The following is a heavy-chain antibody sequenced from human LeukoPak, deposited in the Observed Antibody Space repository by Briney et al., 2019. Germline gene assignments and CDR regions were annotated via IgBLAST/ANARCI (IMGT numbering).Heavy chain of an antibody. CDR2: ISHDGGNK. CDR3: TRDGSSEHYFDY. J-gene: IGHJ4*02. V-gene: IGHV3-30-3*01. CDR1: GFTFSSFA. Sequence: GRSLSLSCAASGFTFSSFAIHWIRQAPGKGLVWVAVISHDGGNKYYAVSVKGRFTISRDNSKNTLYLQMNSLRAEDTAVYYCTRDGSSEHYFDYWGQGTLVTVSS. D-gene: IGHD3-10*01.